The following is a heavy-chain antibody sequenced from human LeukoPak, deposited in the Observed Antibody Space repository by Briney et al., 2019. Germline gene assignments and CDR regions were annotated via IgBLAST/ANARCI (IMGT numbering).Heavy chain of an antibody. CDR1: GFTFSSYS. V-gene: IGHV3-21*01. D-gene: IGHD3-10*01. CDR3: ARVGWPLSGGGNDAFDI. CDR2: ISSSSSYI. J-gene: IGHJ3*02. Sequence: GGSLRLSCAASGFTFSSYSMNWVRQAPGKGLEWVSSISSSSSYIYYADSVKGRFTISRDNVKNSLYLQMNSLRAEDTAVYYCARVGWPLSGGGNDAFDIWGQGTMVTVSS.